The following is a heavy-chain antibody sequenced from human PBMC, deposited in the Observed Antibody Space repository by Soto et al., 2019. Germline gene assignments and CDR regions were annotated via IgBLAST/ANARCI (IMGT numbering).Heavy chain of an antibody. CDR3: AREDSVAVAVLDY. Sequence: GGSLRLSCVASKFTFSNYEMNWVRQAPGKGLEWVSYISSSGNTIFYADSVKGRFTISRDNAKNSLYLQMNSLRAEDTAVYYCAREDSVAVAVLDYWGQGTLVTVSS. CDR1: KFTFSNYE. V-gene: IGHV3-48*03. J-gene: IGHJ4*02. CDR2: ISSSGNTI. D-gene: IGHD6-19*01.